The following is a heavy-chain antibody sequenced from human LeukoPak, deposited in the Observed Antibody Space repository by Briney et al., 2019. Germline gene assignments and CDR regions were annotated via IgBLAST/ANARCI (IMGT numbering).Heavy chain of an antibody. Sequence: GASVKVSCKASGYTFTSYYMHWVRQAPGQGLEWMGIINPSGGSTSYAQKFQGRVTITADESTSTAYMELSSLRSEDTAVYYCAREGFYSSSSGGDYAPAPFPFDYWGQGTLVTVSS. D-gene: IGHD6-6*01. CDR1: GYTFTSYY. V-gene: IGHV1-46*01. J-gene: IGHJ4*02. CDR3: AREGFYSSSSGGDYAPAPFPFDY. CDR2: INPSGGST.